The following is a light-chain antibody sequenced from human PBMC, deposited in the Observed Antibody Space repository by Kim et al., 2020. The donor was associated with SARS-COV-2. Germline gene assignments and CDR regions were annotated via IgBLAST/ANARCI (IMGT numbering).Light chain of an antibody. CDR1: TSNIGAGYD. Sequence: QSVLTQPPSVSGAPGQRVTVSCTGSTSNIGAGYDVHWYQQLPRTAPRLLIYANTNRPSGVPDRFSASKSGTSASLAITGLQAEDEAAYYCQFYDSSLRSVVFGGGTQLTVL. CDR3: QFYDSSLRSVV. CDR2: ANT. V-gene: IGLV1-40*01. J-gene: IGLJ2*01.